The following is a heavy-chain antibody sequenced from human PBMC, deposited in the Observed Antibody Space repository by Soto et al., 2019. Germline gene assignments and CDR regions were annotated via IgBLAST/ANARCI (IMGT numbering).Heavy chain of an antibody. V-gene: IGHV4-59*12. CDR3: VRVGVGIRNPFDS. CDR1: NGSISGFY. D-gene: IGHD1-26*01. J-gene: IGHJ4*02. Sequence: QVQLQESGPGLVKPSETLSLTCSVSNGSISGFYWTWIRQPPGKILEWIGYNHYSGRTDSNPSLTSRASMSVDTSQHQFSLNLKSFTAADTAVCYCVRVGVGIRNPFDSGGRGPLVTVSS. CDR2: NHYSGRT.